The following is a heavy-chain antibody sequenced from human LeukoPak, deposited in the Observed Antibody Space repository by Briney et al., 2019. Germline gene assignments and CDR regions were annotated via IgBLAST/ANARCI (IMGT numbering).Heavy chain of an antibody. V-gene: IGHV4-59*01. CDR3: ATSTTLTTYAFDI. Sequence: PSETLSLTCAVSGGSITSYYWSWIRQPPGKGLEWIGYMYHSRSTNSNPSLKSRVTISIDTSKNHFSLNLRSLTAADTAVYYCATSTTLTTYAFDIWGRGTMVTVSS. D-gene: IGHD4-17*01. J-gene: IGHJ3*02. CDR2: MYHSRST. CDR1: GGSITSYY.